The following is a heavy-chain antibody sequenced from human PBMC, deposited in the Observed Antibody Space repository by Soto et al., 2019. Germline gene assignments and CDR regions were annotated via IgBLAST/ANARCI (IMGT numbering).Heavy chain of an antibody. CDR1: GFIFSSYG. Sequence: QVQLVESGGGVVQPGRSLRLSCAASGFIFSSYGMHWVRQAPGKGLEWVAGIWCAGSNKDYADSVKGRFTISRDNSKNTRYLQMNSLRAEDTAVYYCARDLYDWYYYDSSGCRFDPWGQGTLVTVSS. J-gene: IGHJ5*02. D-gene: IGHD3-22*01. V-gene: IGHV3-33*01. CDR2: IWCAGSNK. CDR3: ARDLYDWYYYDSSGCRFDP.